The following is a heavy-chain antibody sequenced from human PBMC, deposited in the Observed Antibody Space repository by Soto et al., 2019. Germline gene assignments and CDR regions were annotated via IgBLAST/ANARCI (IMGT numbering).Heavy chain of an antibody. J-gene: IGHJ6*04. D-gene: IGHD4-17*01. CDR3: ARDVYGGYYYYGMDV. CDR1: GGTFSGYA. Sequence: GXSVKVSCNASGGTFSGYAIGLVRQAPGQGLEWMGGIIPIFGTANYAQKFQGRVTITADESTSTAYMELSSLRSEDTAVYYCARDVYGGYYYYGMDVWGKGTTVTVS. V-gene: IGHV1-69*13. CDR2: IIPIFGTA.